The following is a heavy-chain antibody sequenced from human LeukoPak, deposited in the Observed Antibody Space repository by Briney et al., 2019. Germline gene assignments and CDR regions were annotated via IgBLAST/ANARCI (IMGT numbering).Heavy chain of an antibody. CDR1: GFTFSSYA. Sequence: GRSLRLSCAASGFTFSSYAMHWVRQAPGKGLEWVAFISYDGSTKYYADSVKGPFTISRDNSKSTLYLQMNSLRPEDTAVYYCARVVGGTWLVDYWGQGTLVTVSS. CDR2: ISYDGSTK. D-gene: IGHD1-26*01. J-gene: IGHJ4*02. V-gene: IGHV3-30-3*01. CDR3: ARVVGGTWLVDY.